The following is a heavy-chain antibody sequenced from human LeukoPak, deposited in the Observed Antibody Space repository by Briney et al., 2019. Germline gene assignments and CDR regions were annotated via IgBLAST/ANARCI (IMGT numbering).Heavy chain of an antibody. J-gene: IGHJ4*02. CDR2: INPSGGST. CDR3: ARDLGGSGYGLDY. Sequence: ASVKVSCKASEYTFTSYYMNWVRQAPGQGLEWMGIINPSGGSTSYAQKFQGRVTMTSDTSTSTVYMELSSLRSEDTAVYYCARDLGGSGYGLDYWGQGTLVTVSS. D-gene: IGHD3-22*01. CDR1: EYTFTSYY. V-gene: IGHV1-46*01.